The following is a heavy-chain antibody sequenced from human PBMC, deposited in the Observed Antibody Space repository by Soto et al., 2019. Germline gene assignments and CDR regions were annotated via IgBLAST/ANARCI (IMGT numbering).Heavy chain of an antibody. CDR1: GFTFSSYS. V-gene: IGHV3-48*02. Sequence: GGSLRLSCAASGFTFSSYSMNWVRQAPGKGLEWVSYISSSSSTIYYADSVKGRFTISRDNAKNSLYLQMNSLRDEDTAVYYCAKYSSGWAHYYGMDVWGQGTTVTVSS. CDR3: AKYSSGWAHYYGMDV. J-gene: IGHJ6*02. CDR2: ISSSSSTI. D-gene: IGHD6-19*01.